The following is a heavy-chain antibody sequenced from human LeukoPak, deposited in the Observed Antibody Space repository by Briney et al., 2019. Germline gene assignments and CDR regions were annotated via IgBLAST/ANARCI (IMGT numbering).Heavy chain of an antibody. V-gene: IGHV4-39*01. CDR2: IYYSGST. J-gene: IGHJ3*02. CDR3: ARLLRDRRLVQPWASRDRPANDAFDI. Sequence: PSETLSLTCTVSGGSISSSSYYWGWIRQPPGKGLEWIGSIYYSGSTYYNPSLKSRVTISVDTSKNQFSLKLSSVTAADTAVYYCARLLRDRRLVQPWASRDRPANDAFDIWGQGTMVAVSS. D-gene: IGHD6-25*01. CDR1: GGSISSSSYY.